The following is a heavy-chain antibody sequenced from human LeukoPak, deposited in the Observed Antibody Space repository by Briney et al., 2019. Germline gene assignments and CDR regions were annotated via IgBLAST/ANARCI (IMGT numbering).Heavy chain of an antibody. J-gene: IGHJ4*02. CDR2: INPSGGST. Sequence: ASVKVSCKASGYTFTGYHIHWVRQAPGQGLEWMGIINPSGGSTSYAQKFQGRVTMTRDMSTSTVYMELSSLRSEDTAVYYCARGGSYYKYDYWGQGTLVTVSS. CDR1: GYTFTGYH. V-gene: IGHV1-46*01. CDR3: ARGGSYYKYDY. D-gene: IGHD1-26*01.